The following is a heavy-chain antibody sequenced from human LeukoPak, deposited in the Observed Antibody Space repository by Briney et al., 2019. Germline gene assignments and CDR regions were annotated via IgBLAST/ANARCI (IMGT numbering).Heavy chain of an antibody. CDR1: GFTFSSYW. CDR2: IKQDGSEK. Sequence: TGGSLRLSCAASGFTFSSYWMSWVRQAPGKGLEWVANIKQDGSEKYYVDSVKGRFTISRDNAKNSLYLQMNSLRAEDTAVYYCARDIRGIVVVPDAMKLPLGYWGKGTLVTVSS. V-gene: IGHV3-7*01. J-gene: IGHJ4*02. D-gene: IGHD2-2*01. CDR3: ARDIRGIVVVPDAMKLPLGY.